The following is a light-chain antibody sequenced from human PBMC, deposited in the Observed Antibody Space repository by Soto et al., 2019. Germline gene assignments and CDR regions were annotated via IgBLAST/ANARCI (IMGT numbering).Light chain of an antibody. CDR2: GAS. J-gene: IGKJ4*01. CDR3: QQYNNWPPLT. CDR1: QSVSSN. V-gene: IGKV3-15*01. Sequence: EIVLTQSHSTLSLSPGERATLSCMASQSVSSNLAWYQQKPGQAPRLLIYGASTRATGIPARFSGSGSGTEFTLTISILQSEDFAVYYCQQYNNWPPLTFGGVTKVDIK.